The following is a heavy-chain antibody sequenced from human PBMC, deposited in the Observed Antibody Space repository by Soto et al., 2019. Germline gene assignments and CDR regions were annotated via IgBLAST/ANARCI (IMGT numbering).Heavy chain of an antibody. CDR2: IYWDDDK. CDR3: AHNIVLQPAAIPRYACTI. V-gene: IGHV2-5*02. CDR1: GFSLSTSGVG. J-gene: IGHJ3*02. Sequence: QITLKESGPTLVKPTQTLTLTCTLSGFSLSTSGVGVGWIRQPPGKALECLALIYWDDDKRYSPSLKSRLTITIDAFKNQLVLIIANIAAADTATYYCAHNIVLQPAAIPRYACTIWGQDTMV. D-gene: IGHD2-8*01.